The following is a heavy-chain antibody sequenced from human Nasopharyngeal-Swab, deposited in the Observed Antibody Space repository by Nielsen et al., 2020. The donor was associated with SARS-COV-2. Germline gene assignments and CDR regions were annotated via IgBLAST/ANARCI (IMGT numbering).Heavy chain of an antibody. D-gene: IGHD5-18*01. Sequence: GESVKISCKGSGYSFTSYWISWVSQMPGKGLEWMGRIDPSDSYTNYSPSFQGHVTISADQSISTAYLQWSSLKASDTAMYYCARVKDTAMVKFLDYWGQGTLVTVSS. V-gene: IGHV5-10-1*01. CDR3: ARVKDTAMVKFLDY. CDR1: GYSFTSYW. J-gene: IGHJ4*02. CDR2: IDPSDSYT.